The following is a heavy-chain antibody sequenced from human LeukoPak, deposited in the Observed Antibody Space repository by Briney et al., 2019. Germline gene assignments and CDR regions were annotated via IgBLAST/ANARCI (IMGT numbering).Heavy chain of an antibody. Sequence: GGSLRLSCLASGFTFSSHWLSWFRKAQGKGLEWVAIINKDGSEQYYADSVKGRFTISRDNAKNSVYLQMDSLRAEDTAVHYCARAGNLDCWGQGTLVTVSS. CDR2: INKDGSEQ. V-gene: IGHV3-7*05. CDR3: ARAGNLDC. CDR1: GFTFSSHW. J-gene: IGHJ4*02.